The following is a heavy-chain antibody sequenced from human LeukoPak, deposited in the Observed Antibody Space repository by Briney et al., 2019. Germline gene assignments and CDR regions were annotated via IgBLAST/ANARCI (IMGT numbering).Heavy chain of an antibody. CDR1: GYSFTSYW. V-gene: IGHV5-51*01. J-gene: IGHJ4*02. Sequence: GESLKISCKGSGYSFTSYWIGWVRQMPGKGLEWMGIIHPGDSDTRYSPSFQGQVTISADKSISTAYLQWSSLKASDTAMYYCAGFESLWFGEWTHWGQGTLATVSS. CDR2: IHPGDSDT. CDR3: AGFESLWFGEWTH. D-gene: IGHD3-10*01.